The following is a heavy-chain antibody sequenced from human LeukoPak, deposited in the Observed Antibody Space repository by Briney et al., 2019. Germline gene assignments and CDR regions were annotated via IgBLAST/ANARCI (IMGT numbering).Heavy chain of an antibody. J-gene: IGHJ4*02. D-gene: IGHD2-21*02. V-gene: IGHV4-39*02. CDR2: IHYGANT. CDR1: GGSISSSNW. Sequence: PSETLSLTCAVSGGSISSSNWWSWVRQPPGKGPEWIGSIHYGANTYRNPSLKSRVTISMDTSKNHFSLSLSSVTAADTAVYYCARNDAKMVTVDYWGQGTLVTVSS. CDR3: ARNDAKMVTVDY.